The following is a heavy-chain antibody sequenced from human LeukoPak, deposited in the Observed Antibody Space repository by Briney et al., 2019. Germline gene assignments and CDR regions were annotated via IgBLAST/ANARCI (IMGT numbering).Heavy chain of an antibody. J-gene: IGHJ5*02. V-gene: IGHV4-34*01. CDR3: ARRRRGIAAAGTRGNWFDP. Sequence: SETLSLTCAVYGGSFSGYYWSWIRQPPGKGLEWIGEINHSGSTNYNPSLKSRVTISVDTSKNQFSLKLSSVTAADTAVYYCARRRRGIAAAGTRGNWFDPWGQGTLVTVSS. CDR2: INHSGST. CDR1: GGSFSGYY. D-gene: IGHD6-13*01.